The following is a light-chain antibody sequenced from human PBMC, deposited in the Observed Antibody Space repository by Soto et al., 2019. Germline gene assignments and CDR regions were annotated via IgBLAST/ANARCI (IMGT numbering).Light chain of an antibody. Sequence: QSVLTQPASVSGSPGQSITISCTGTTSDVGAHNYVSWYQQHPGKAPKLIIYNVSNRPSGVSDRFSGSKSGNTASLTISGLQAEDETDYYCSSYTTSGTLVFGGGTKVTVL. J-gene: IGLJ2*01. CDR3: SSYTTSGTLV. CDR2: NVS. V-gene: IGLV2-14*03. CDR1: TSDVGAHNY.